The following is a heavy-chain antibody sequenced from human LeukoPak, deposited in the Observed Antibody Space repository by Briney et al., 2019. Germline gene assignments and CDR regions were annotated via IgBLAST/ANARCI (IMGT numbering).Heavy chain of an antibody. Sequence: GGSLRLSCAASGFTFSSYAMSWVRQAPGQGLEWVSVISGSGANTYYADSVKGRFTISRDNSKNTLYLQMNSLRAEDTAVYSCAKVGRGFGRKEDFDYWGQGTLVTVSS. V-gene: IGHV3-23*01. CDR2: ISGSGANT. D-gene: IGHD2-15*01. CDR3: AKVGRGFGRKEDFDY. CDR1: GFTFSSYA. J-gene: IGHJ4*02.